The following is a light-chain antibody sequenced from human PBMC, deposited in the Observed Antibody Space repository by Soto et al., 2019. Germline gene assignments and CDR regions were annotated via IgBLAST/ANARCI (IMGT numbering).Light chain of an antibody. CDR2: DVF. CDR1: HSDIGSYNL. V-gene: IGLV2-11*01. Sequence: QSVLTQPRSVSGSPGQSVTIPCTGTHSDIGSYNLVSWYQQYPGEVPKLIIYDVFKRPSGVPDRFSGSKSGNTASLTISGLQGDDEADFYCCSYAGSFIWLFGGGTKVTVL. CDR3: CSYAGSFIWL. J-gene: IGLJ3*02.